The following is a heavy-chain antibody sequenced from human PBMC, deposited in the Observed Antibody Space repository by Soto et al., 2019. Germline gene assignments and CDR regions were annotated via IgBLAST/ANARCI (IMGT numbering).Heavy chain of an antibody. CDR1: GGSISSGGYY. V-gene: IGHV4-31*03. CDR2: IYYSGST. CDR3: ARGKLAARAYYYYGMDV. J-gene: IGHJ6*02. Sequence: SETLSLTCTVSGGSISSGGYYWSWIRQHPGKGLEWIGYIYYSGSTYYNPSLKSRVTISVDTSKNQFSLKLSSVTAADTAVYYCARGKLAARAYYYYGMDVWGQGTTVTVSS. D-gene: IGHD6-6*01.